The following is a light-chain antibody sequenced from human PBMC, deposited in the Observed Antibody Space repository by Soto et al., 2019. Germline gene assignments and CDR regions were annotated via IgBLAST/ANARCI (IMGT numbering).Light chain of an antibody. CDR1: TGAVTSDYY. Sequence: QTVVSQEPSVTVSPGGTVTLTCALTTGAVTSDYYPNWFQRKPGQALRTLIYRTNNKHSWTPARFSGSLLGGKAALTLSGVQPEDEADYYCVLLCSGEGVFGGGTKLTVL. CDR3: VLLCSGEGV. J-gene: IGLJ3*02. V-gene: IGLV7-43*01. CDR2: RTN.